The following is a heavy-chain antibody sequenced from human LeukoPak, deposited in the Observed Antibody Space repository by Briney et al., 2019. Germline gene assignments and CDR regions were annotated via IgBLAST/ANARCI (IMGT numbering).Heavy chain of an antibody. V-gene: IGHV1-2*02. CDR2: INPNSGGT. Sequence: ASVKVSCKASGYTFTGYYMHWVRQAPGQGLEWMGWINPNSGGTNYAQKFQGRVTMTRDTSISTAYMELSRLRSDDTAVYYCASSRYCSSTSCYLFDYWGQGTLVTVSS. CDR1: GYTFTGYY. D-gene: IGHD2-2*01. CDR3: ASSRYCSSTSCYLFDY. J-gene: IGHJ4*02.